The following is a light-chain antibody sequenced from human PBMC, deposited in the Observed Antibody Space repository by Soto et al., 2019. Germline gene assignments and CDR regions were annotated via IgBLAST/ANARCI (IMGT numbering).Light chain of an antibody. CDR2: EVS. CDR1: ASDIGAYNF. CDR3: SSYKSTSTPI. Sequence: QSALAQPASISGSPGQSITISCAGTASDIGAYNFVSWYQQHPGKAPKLIIYEVSHRPSGISDRFSGSKSGNTASLTISGLQPDDESDYYCSSYKSTSTPIFGGGTKLTVL. V-gene: IGLV2-14*01. J-gene: IGLJ2*01.